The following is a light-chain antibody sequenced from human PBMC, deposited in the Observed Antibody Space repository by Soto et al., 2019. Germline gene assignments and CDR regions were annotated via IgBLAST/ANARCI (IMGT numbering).Light chain of an antibody. CDR2: EVS. CDR1: ASDIGAYNF. CDR3: SSYKSTSTPI. Sequence: QSALAQPASISGSPGQSITISCAGTASDIGAYNFVSWYQQHPGKAPKLIIYEVSHRPSGISDRFSGSKSGNTASLTISGLQPDDESDYYCSSYKSTSTPIFGGGTKLTVL. V-gene: IGLV2-14*01. J-gene: IGLJ2*01.